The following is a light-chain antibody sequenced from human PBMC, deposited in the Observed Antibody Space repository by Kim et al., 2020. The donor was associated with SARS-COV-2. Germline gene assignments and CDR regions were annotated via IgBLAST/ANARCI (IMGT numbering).Light chain of an antibody. V-gene: IGKV1-5*01. J-gene: IGKJ2*01. CDR3: HQYNSYSHT. Sequence: DIQMTQSPTTLSASVGDRVTMTCRASQSITRWLAWYPQKPGKAPKLLIYDASSLKRGVPSRFSGSGSGTEFTLTISSLQPDDFATYYCHQYNSYSHTFGQGTKLEI. CDR1: QSITRW. CDR2: DAS.